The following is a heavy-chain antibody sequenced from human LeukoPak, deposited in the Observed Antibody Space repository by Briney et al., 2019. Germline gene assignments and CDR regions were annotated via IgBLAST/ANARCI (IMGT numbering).Heavy chain of an antibody. CDR1: GFTVSNNG. CDR3: AKDKWVSDFWSGYLDY. CDR2: ISGVGNT. J-gene: IGHJ4*02. D-gene: IGHD3-3*01. Sequence: GGSLRLSCVASGFTVSNNGLSWFRQAPGKRLEWVSDISGVGNTYYAESVKGRFTISRDNAKNTLYLQMNSLRAEDTAVYYCAKDKWVSDFWSGYLDYWGQGTLVTVSS. V-gene: IGHV3-23*01.